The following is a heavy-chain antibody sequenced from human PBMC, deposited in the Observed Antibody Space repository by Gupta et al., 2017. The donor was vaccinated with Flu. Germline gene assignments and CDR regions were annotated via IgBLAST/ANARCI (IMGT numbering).Heavy chain of an antibody. V-gene: IGHV1-69*01. Sequence: QVQLVQSGAEVKKPGSSVKVSCKASGGTFSSYAISWVRQAPGQGLEWMGGIIPIFGTANYAQKFQGRVTITADESTSTAYMELSSLRSEDTAVYYCARVGAITGTTANYYYYMDVWGKGTTVTVSS. CDR3: ARVGAITGTTANYYYYMDV. CDR1: GGTFSSYA. D-gene: IGHD1-20*01. J-gene: IGHJ6*03. CDR2: IIPIFGTA.